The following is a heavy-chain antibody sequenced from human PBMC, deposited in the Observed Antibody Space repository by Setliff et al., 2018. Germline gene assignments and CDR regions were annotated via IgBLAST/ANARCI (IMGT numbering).Heavy chain of an antibody. CDR1: GDPFSDYY. V-gene: IGHV4-34*01. Sequence: SETLSLTCAVYGDPFSDYYWSWIRQPPGQGLEWIEEINHSGHTNYSPSLRSRVTMSVDTSKKQLSLKLSSVTAADTAVYYCAKERYFDWFFENWGQGTLVTVSS. D-gene: IGHD3-9*01. J-gene: IGHJ4*02. CDR2: INHSGHT. CDR3: AKERYFDWFFEN.